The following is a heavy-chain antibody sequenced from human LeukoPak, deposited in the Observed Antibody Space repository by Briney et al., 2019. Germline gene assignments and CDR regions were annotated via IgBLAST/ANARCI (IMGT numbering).Heavy chain of an antibody. V-gene: IGHV1-46*01. CDR3: ARDAPYDSSGYYSSNYFDY. CDR1: GYTFTSYY. D-gene: IGHD3-22*01. Sequence: ASVKVSCKASGYTFTSYYMHWVRQAPGQGLEWMGIINPSGGSTSYAQKFQGRVTMTRDTSTSTVYMELSSLRSEDTAVYYCARDAPYDSSGYYSSNYFDYWGQGTLVAVSS. J-gene: IGHJ4*02. CDR2: INPSGGST.